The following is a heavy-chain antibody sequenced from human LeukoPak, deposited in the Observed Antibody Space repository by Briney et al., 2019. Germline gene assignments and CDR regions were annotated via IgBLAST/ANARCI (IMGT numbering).Heavy chain of an antibody. Sequence: ASVKVSCKASGYTFTSYGISWVRQAPGQGLEWMGWISAYNGNTNYAQKFQGRVTITTDESTSTAYMELSSLRSEDTAVYYCAGGPYDSSHFDYWGQGTLVTVSS. CDR2: ISAYNGNT. D-gene: IGHD3-22*01. V-gene: IGHV1-18*01. CDR1: GYTFTSYG. J-gene: IGHJ4*02. CDR3: AGGPYDSSHFDY.